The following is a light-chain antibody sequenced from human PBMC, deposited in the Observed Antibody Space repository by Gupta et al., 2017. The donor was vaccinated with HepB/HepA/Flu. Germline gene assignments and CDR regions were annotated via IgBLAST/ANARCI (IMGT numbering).Light chain of an antibody. V-gene: IGKV1-39*01. CDR3: QQSYSDTIT. CDR2: GAS. J-gene: IGKJ5*01. CDR1: QNINNY. Sequence: DIQMTQSPSSLSASIGDRVTITCRASQNINNYLNWYQQKPGKAPKLLIYGASTLQSGVPSRFSGSGSGTDFTLTISSLQPEDFATYYCQQSYSDTITFGQGTRLDIK.